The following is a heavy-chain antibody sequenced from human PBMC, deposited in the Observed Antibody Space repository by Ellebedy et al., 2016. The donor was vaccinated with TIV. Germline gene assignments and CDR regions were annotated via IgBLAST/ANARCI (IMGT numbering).Heavy chain of an antibody. CDR1: GGTFSSYA. Sequence: SVKVSCXASGGTFSSYAISWVRQAPGQGLEWMGGIIPIFGTANYAQKFQGRVTITADESTSTAYMELSSLRSEDTAVYYCARVVATPGTPGYGMDVWGQGTTVTVSS. CDR3: ARVVATPGTPGYGMDV. J-gene: IGHJ6*02. CDR2: IIPIFGTA. D-gene: IGHD2-21*02. V-gene: IGHV1-69*13.